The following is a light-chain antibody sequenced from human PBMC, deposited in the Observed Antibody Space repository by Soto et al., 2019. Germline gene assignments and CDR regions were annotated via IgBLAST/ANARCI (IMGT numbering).Light chain of an antibody. Sequence: QSVLTQPASVSGSPGQSITISCTGTSSDVGGYNYVSWYQQHPGKAPKLMIYDVSNRPSGVSNRFSGSKSGNTASLTISGLQAEDEADYYCSAVFGTGTKLTVL. CDR2: DVS. CDR3: SAV. J-gene: IGLJ1*01. V-gene: IGLV2-14*01. CDR1: SSDVGGYNY.